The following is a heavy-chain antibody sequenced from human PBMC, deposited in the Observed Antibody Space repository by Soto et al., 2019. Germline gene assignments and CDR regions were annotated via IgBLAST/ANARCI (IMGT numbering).Heavy chain of an antibody. V-gene: IGHV4-61*01. CDR2: IYYTGVT. CDR1: GGSVSSASFY. Sequence: QVQLQESGPGLVKPSETLSLTCSVSGGSVSSASFYWTWIRQAPGTGLEYIGYIYYTGVTNYNPSLSSRVTISQDTSKNQFSLKLNSMTAADTAVYYCVRVLDSSWYADLWGRGTLVTVSS. CDR3: VRVLDSSWYADL. J-gene: IGHJ2*01. D-gene: IGHD3-22*01.